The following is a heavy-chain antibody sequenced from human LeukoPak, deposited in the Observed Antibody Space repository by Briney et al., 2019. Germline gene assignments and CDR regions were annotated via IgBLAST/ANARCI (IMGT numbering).Heavy chain of an antibody. Sequence: PGGSLRLSCAASGFTFSSYEMNWVRQAPGKWLEWVSYISSSGSTIYYADSVKGRFTISRDNAKNSLYLQMNSLRAEDTAVYYCARGDYYGSGSYSIFYGMDVWGKGTTVTVSS. CDR1: GFTFSSYE. CDR3: ARGDYYGSGSYSIFYGMDV. V-gene: IGHV3-48*03. J-gene: IGHJ6*04. D-gene: IGHD3-10*01. CDR2: ISSSGSTI.